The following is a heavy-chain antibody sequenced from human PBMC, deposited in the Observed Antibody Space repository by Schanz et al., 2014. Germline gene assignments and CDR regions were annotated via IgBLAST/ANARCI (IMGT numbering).Heavy chain of an antibody. D-gene: IGHD6-19*01. CDR1: GFMFSSYG. V-gene: IGHV3-30*03. J-gene: IGHJ4*02. CDR3: ARDFHGCAPHLDY. CDR2: ISYDGSKK. Sequence: QVQLVEAGGGVVQPGRSLRLSCAASGFMFSSYGMHWVRQAPGKGLEWVGVISYDGSKKSYADSVKGRFTISRDNSKNALYLQLNSLRADDTAVYCCARDFHGCAPHLDYWGEGALVTVSS.